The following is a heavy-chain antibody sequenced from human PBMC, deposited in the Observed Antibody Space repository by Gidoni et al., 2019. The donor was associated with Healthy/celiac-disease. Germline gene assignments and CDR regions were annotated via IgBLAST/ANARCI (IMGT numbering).Heavy chain of an antibody. J-gene: IGHJ4*02. D-gene: IGHD6-19*01. Sequence: QVQLVESGGGLVKPGGSLRLSCAASGFTFSDYYMSWIRQAPGKGLEWVSYISSSSSYTNYADSVKGRFTISRDNAKNSLYLQMNSLRAEDTAVYYCAGSSSSGWQGTTRLDYWGQGTLVTVSS. CDR3: AGSSSSGWQGTTRLDY. V-gene: IGHV3-11*06. CDR2: ISSSSSYT. CDR1: GFTFSDYY.